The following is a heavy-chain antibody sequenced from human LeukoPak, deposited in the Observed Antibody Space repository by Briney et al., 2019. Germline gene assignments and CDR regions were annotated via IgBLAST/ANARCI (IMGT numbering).Heavy chain of an antibody. CDR1: GFTFSSYW. V-gene: IGHV3-7*03. CDR3: ARRNWNDNFDY. D-gene: IGHD1-1*01. J-gene: IGHJ4*02. CDR2: IKQDGSEK. Sequence: HAGGSLRLSCAASGFTFSSYWMSWVRQAPGKGLEWVANIKQDGSEKYYVDSVKGRFTISRDNAKNSVYLQMNSLRVEDTAVYYCARRNWNDNFDYWGQGTLVTVSS.